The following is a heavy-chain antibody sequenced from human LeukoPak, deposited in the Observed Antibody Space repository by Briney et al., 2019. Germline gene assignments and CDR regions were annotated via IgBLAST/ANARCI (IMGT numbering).Heavy chain of an antibody. CDR2: ISAYNGNT. D-gene: IGHD3-9*01. J-gene: IGHJ4*02. Sequence: GASVKVSCKASGYTFTSYGISWVRQAPGQGREWMGWISAYNGNTNYAQKLQGRVTMTTDTSTSTAYMELRSLRSDDTAVYYCARSDYDILTGYFDYWGQGTLVTVSS. CDR3: ARSDYDILTGYFDY. CDR1: GYTFTSYG. V-gene: IGHV1-18*04.